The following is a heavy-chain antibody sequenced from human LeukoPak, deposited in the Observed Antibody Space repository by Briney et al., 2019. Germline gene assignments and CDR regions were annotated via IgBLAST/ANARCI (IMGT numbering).Heavy chain of an antibody. Sequence: PSETLSLTCTVSGDSISSSSYYWGWIRQPPGKGLEWIGGIYSAGSTYYNPSLKSRLAISVDTSKNQFSLNLTSVTAADTAVYYCARRSTYYYASSGYYHPFDYWGQGTLVTVPS. J-gene: IGHJ4*02. CDR2: IYSAGST. CDR3: ARRSTYYYASSGYYHPFDY. V-gene: IGHV4-39*01. D-gene: IGHD3-22*01. CDR1: GDSISSSSYY.